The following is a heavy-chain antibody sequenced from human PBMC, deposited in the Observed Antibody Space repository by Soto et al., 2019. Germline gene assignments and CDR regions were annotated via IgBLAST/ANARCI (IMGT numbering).Heavy chain of an antibody. Sequence: QVQLQESGPGLVKPSGTLSLTCGVSGGSIRSNKWWSWVRQPPGKGLEWMGEIYHSGSTNYSASLKSRRSISVDKSKTPFALTLNSVTAADTAVYYCARWGAWLELVLWGQGSLVTVSS. CDR2: IYHSGST. D-gene: IGHD6-13*01. V-gene: IGHV4-4*02. J-gene: IGHJ4*02. CDR1: GGSIRSNKW. CDR3: ARWGAWLELVL.